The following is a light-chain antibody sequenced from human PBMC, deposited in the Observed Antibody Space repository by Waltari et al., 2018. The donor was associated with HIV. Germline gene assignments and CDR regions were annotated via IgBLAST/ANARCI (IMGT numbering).Light chain of an antibody. V-gene: IGKV3-20*01. Sequence: EIVLTQSPGTLSLSPGERATLSCRASQSISSSYLAWYQQKPGQAPRLLIYGASSRATGIPDRFSGSGSGTDFTLIIGRLEPEDFAVYYCQQYGRSRTFGQGTKVEIK. CDR1: QSISSSY. J-gene: IGKJ1*01. CDR3: QQYGRSRT. CDR2: GAS.